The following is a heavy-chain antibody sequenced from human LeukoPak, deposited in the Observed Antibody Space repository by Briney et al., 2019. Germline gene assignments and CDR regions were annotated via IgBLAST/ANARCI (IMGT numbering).Heavy chain of an antibody. CDR2: ISSSGTVI. V-gene: IGHV3-11*01. CDR3: ARGRYYDGSWYMDV. D-gene: IGHD3-10*01. CDR1: EFTFSDYQ. J-gene: IGHJ6*02. Sequence: GGSLRLSCAASEFTFSDYQMNWIRQAPGKGLEWVSYISSSGTVIYYADSVKGRFTISRDNAKNSLYLQMNSLRAEDTAVYYCARGRYYDGSWYMDVGGQGTTVIVSS.